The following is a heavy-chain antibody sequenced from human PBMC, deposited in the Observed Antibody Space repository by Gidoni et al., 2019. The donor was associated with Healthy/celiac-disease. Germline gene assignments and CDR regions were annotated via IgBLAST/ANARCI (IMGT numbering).Heavy chain of an antibody. CDR2: ISPIFGTA. CDR3: ADGRYYYGSGSYYKGYYYGMDV. V-gene: IGHV1-69*01. Sequence: QVQLVQSGAEVKKPGSSVKVSCKASGGTFSSYAIRWVRQAPGQGLEWMGGISPIFGTANYAQKFQGRVTITADESTSTAYMELSSLRSEDTAVYYCADGRYYYGSGSYYKGYYYGMDVWGKGTTVTVSS. CDR1: GGTFSSYA. D-gene: IGHD3-10*01. J-gene: IGHJ6*04.